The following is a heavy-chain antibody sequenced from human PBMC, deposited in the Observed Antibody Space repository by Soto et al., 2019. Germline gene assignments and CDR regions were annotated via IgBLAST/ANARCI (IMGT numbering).Heavy chain of an antibody. D-gene: IGHD1-20*01. Sequence: GGSLRLSCAASGFTFSSSGMHWVRQAPGKGLEWVAVISYDGSNKFYADSVKGRFTISRDNFRNTLYLQMNSLRAEDTAVYYCAKEFHSWNYFDYWGQGTLVTSPQ. CDR1: GFTFSSSG. CDR3: AKEFHSWNYFDY. V-gene: IGHV3-30*18. CDR2: ISYDGSNK. J-gene: IGHJ4*02.